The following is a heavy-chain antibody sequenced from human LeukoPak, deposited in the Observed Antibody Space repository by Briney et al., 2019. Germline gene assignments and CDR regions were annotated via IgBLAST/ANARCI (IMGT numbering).Heavy chain of an antibody. D-gene: IGHD5-18*01. CDR3: ARSRLLYYYYMDV. V-gene: IGHV4-39*07. Sequence: SETLSLTCTVSGGSISSSSYYWGWLRQPPGKGLEWIGSIFYSGSTYYNPSLKSRVTISVDTSKNQFSLKLSSVTAADAAVYYCARSRLLYYYYMDVWGKGTTVTVSS. CDR2: IFYSGST. J-gene: IGHJ6*03. CDR1: GGSISSSSYY.